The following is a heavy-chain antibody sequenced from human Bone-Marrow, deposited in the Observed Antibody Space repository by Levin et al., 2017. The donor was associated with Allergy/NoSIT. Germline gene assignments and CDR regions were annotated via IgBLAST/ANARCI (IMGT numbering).Heavy chain of an antibody. J-gene: IGHJ4*02. CDR3: ARDWGSQYHFWSGYDY. CDR2: ISAYNGNT. D-gene: IGHD3-3*01. CDR1: GYAFTNYG. Sequence: GESLKISCKASGYAFTNYGISWVRQAPGQGLEWMGWISAYNGNTNYAQKVQGRVTMTTDTSTNTAYMELRSLRSDDTAVFYCARDWGSQYHFWSGYDYWGQGTLVTVSS. V-gene: IGHV1-18*01.